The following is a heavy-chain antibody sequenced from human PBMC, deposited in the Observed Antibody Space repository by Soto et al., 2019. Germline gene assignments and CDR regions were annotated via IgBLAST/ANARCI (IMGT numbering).Heavy chain of an antibody. CDR3: VRTSLVVAAATREDY. V-gene: IGHV3-74*01. D-gene: IGHD2-15*01. CDR2: INSDGSST. CDR1: GFTFSSYW. J-gene: IGHJ4*02. Sequence: PGGSLRLSCAASGFTFSSYWMHWVRQAPGKGLVWVSRINSDGSSTSYADSVKGRFTISRDNAKNTLYLQMNSLRAEDTAVYYCVRTSLVVAAATREDYWGQGTLLTVSS.